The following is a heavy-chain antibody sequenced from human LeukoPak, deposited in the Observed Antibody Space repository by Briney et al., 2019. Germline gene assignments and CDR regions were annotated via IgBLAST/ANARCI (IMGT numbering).Heavy chain of an antibody. CDR2: IYTSGST. D-gene: IGHD1-26*01. CDR3: ARRSGCYDY. V-gene: IGHV4-61*02. Sequence: PSETLSLTCTVSGGSISSGSYYWSWIRQPAGKGLEWIGRIYTSGSTNYNPSLKSRVTISVDTSKNQFSLKLSSVTAADTAVYYCARRSGCYDYWGQGTLVTVSS. CDR1: GGSISSGSYY. J-gene: IGHJ4*02.